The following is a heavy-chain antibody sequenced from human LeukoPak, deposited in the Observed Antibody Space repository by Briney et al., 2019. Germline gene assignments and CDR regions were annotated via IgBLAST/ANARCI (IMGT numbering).Heavy chain of an antibody. CDR3: AREGCSSTSCYANWFDP. CDR1: GFTFSSYW. D-gene: IGHD2-2*01. CDR2: INSDGSST. V-gene: IGHV3-74*01. Sequence: GGSLRLSCAASGFTFSSYWMHWVRQAPGKGLVWVSRINSDGSSTSYADSVKGRFTISRDNAKITLYLQMNSLRAEDTAVYYCAREGCSSTSCYANWFDPWGQGTLVTVSS. J-gene: IGHJ5*02.